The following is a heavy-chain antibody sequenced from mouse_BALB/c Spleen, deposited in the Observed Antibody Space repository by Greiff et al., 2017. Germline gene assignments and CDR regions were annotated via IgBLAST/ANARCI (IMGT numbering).Heavy chain of an antibody. J-gene: IGHJ4*01. CDR3: ARGPARAYYGPYYAMDY. D-gene: IGHD2-10*01. Sequence: EVKLVESGGGLVKPGGSLKLSCAASGFTFSDYYMYWVRQTPEKRLEWVATISDGGSYTYYPDSVKGRFTISRDNAKNNLYLQMSSLKSEDTAMYYCARGPARAYYGPYYAMDYWGQGTSVTVSS. V-gene: IGHV5-4*02. CDR1: GFTFSDYY. CDR2: ISDGGSYT.